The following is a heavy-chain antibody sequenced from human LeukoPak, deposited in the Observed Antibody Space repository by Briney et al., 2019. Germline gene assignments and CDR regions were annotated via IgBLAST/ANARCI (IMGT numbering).Heavy chain of an antibody. V-gene: IGHV1-2*02. Sequence: ASVKVSCKASGYTFSGYYMHWVRQAPGQGLEWMGWINPNSGGTNYAQKFQGRVTITRDTSISTAYRELSRLRSEDTAVYYCAGGAGGTDIWGQGTMVTVSS. CDR2: INPNSGGT. CDR3: AGGAGGTDI. D-gene: IGHD2-15*01. J-gene: IGHJ3*02. CDR1: GYTFSGYY.